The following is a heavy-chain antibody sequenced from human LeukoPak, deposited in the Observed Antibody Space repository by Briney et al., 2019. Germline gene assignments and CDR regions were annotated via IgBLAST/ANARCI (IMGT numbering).Heavy chain of an antibody. V-gene: IGHV4-59*11. CDR2: IYYSGST. CDR1: GGSISSHY. D-gene: IGHD2-8*01. CDR3: ARGRKVYAIQALGYYYYMDV. J-gene: IGHJ6*03. Sequence: SETLSLTCTVSGGSISSHYWSWIRQPPGKGLEWIGYIYYSGSTNYNPSLKSRVTISVDTSKNQFSLKLSSATAADTAVYYCARGRKVYAIQALGYYYYMDVWGKGTTVTVSS.